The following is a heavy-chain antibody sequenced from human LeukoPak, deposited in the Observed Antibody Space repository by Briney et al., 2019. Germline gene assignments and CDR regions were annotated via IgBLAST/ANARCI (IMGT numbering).Heavy chain of an antibody. D-gene: IGHD3-10*01. CDR3: LAGGGY. CDR2: IKPDGSET. J-gene: IGHJ4*02. V-gene: IGHV3-7*01. CDR1: GGSISSSSYY. Sequence: ETLSLTCTVSGGSISSSSYYWGWIRQPPGKGLGWVANIKPDGSETYYVDSVKGRFTVTRDNAQSSLHLQMDNLRGEDTAVYYCLAGGGYWGQGTLVTVSS.